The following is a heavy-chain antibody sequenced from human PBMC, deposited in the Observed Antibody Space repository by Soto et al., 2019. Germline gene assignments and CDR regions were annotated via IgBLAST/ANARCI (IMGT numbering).Heavy chain of an antibody. CDR2: MHYTGFS. CDR3: ARGEPGYSYGTAYYYYIDV. CDR1: GDSVTSHY. V-gene: IGHV4-59*02. Sequence: SETLSLTCSFSGDSVTSHYLTWIRQSPEKGLEWIGYMHYTGFSHYNPSLKSRLTISVDTSKNQFSLQLSSVTAADTAVYYCARGEPGYSYGTAYYYYIDVWGKGTTVTVSS. D-gene: IGHD5-18*01. J-gene: IGHJ6*03.